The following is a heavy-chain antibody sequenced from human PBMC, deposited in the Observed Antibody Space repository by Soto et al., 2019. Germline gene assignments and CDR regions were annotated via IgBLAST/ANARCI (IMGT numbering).Heavy chain of an antibody. CDR2: ISGSGGST. CDR3: AKDDRIYYDILTGYYPQH. V-gene: IGHV3-23*01. CDR1: GFTFSSYA. D-gene: IGHD3-9*01. J-gene: IGHJ4*02. Sequence: PGGSLRLSCAASGFTFSSYAMSWVRQAPGKGLEWVSAISGSGGSTYYADSVKGRFTISRDNSKNTLYLQMNSLRAEDTAVYYCAKDDRIYYDILTGYYPQHWGQGTLVTVSS.